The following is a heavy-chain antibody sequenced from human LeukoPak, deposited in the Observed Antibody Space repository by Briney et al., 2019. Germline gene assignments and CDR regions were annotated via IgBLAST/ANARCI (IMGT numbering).Heavy chain of an antibody. CDR3: ASSLNTPKKGGTLDY. CDR1: DGSISSYY. D-gene: IGHD2-15*01. J-gene: IGHJ4*02. V-gene: IGHV4-59*08. Sequence: SETLSLTCTVSDGSISSYYWSWIRQPPGKGLEWIGYIYYSGSTNYNPSLKSRVTISVDTSKNQFSLKLSSVTAADTAVYYCASSLNTPKKGGTLDYWGQGTLVTVSS. CDR2: IYYSGST.